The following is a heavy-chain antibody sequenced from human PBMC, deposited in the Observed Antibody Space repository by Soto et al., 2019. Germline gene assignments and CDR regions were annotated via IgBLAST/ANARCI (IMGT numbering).Heavy chain of an antibody. Sequence: QVQLVPSGTEVKKPGASVKVSCKASGYTFLHYGIGWVRQAAGQGLEWAGWIGAYKGDPDCAQKLQGRVTMTAMTATSTALMQLRSLRSDDTALYFCVRLGDSYGYRGSNYFDYRGQGTLVTVSS. J-gene: IGHJ4*02. CDR1: GYTFLHYG. D-gene: IGHD1-26*01. CDR3: VRLGDSYGYRGSNYFDY. V-gene: IGHV1-18*01. CDR2: IGAYKGDP.